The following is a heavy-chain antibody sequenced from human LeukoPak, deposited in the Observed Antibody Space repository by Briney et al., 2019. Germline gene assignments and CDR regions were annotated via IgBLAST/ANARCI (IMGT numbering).Heavy chain of an antibody. D-gene: IGHD4-11*01. CDR3: ATGSPLQTNYFDY. V-gene: IGHV4-61*02. Sequence: PSETLSLTCTVSGGSISSGSYYWSWIRQPAGKGLEWIGRIYTSGSTNYNPSLKSRVTISVDTSKSQFSLKLSSVTAADTAVYYCATGSPLQTNYFDYWGQGTLVTVSS. CDR2: IYTSGST. CDR1: GGSISSGSYY. J-gene: IGHJ4*02.